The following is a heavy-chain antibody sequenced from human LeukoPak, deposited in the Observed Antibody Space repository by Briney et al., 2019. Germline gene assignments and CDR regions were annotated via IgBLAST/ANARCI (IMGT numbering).Heavy chain of an antibody. CDR2: IYYSGNT. CDR1: GGSTSSTTYY. Sequence: PSETLSLTCTVSGGSTSSTTYYWGWIRQPPGKDLEWIGSIYYSGNTYYNPSLKSRVTISVDTSKNQFSLKLSSVTAADTAVYYCARWGGFNWYWGQGTLVTVSS. V-gene: IGHV4-39*01. D-gene: IGHD1-20*01. CDR3: ARWGGFNWY. J-gene: IGHJ4*02.